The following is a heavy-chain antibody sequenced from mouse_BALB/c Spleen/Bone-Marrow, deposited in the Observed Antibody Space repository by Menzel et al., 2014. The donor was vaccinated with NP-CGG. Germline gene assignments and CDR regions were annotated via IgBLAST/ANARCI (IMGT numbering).Heavy chain of an antibody. D-gene: IGHD2-3*01. CDR1: GFDFSRYW. Sequence: EVKLVDSGGGLVQPGGSLKLSCAASGFDFSRYWISWVRQAPGKGLQWIGEINPESNTINYSPSLKDKFIISRDNAKNTLYLQMSKVKSEDAALYCCARLGYYGWFAYWGQGTLVTVSA. V-gene: IGHV4-1*02. J-gene: IGHJ3*01. CDR2: INPESNTI. CDR3: ARLGYYGWFAY.